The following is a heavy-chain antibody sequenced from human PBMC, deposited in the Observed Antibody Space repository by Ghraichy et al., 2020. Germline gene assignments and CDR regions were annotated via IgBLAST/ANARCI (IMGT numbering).Heavy chain of an antibody. D-gene: IGHD2-15*01. CDR1: GFTLNNYW. CDR3: AREYCSGGRCFFGTGGSHFDY. V-gene: IGHV3-74*01. J-gene: IGHJ4*02. Sequence: GGSLRLSCAASGFTLNNYWMHWVRQAPGKGLVWVSRINSYGSSTIYADSVKGRFTISRDNAKSTLYLQMNSLRAEDTAVYYCAREYCSGGRCFFGTGGSHFDYWGQGTLVTVST. CDR2: INSYGSST.